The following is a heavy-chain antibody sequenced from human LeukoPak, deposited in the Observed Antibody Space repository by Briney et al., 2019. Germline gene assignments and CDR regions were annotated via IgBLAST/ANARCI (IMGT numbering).Heavy chain of an antibody. D-gene: IGHD3-22*01. CDR3: ARSYDSSGYYREGAFDV. CDR2: IYPADSDT. CDR1: GYSFTTYW. J-gene: IGHJ3*01. V-gene: IGHV5-51*01. Sequence: GESLKISCKASGYSFTTYWIGWVRQVPGKGLEYMGIIYPADSDTRYSPSLQGRVSISADRSTRTAYLHLSSLEASDTAMYYCARSYDSSGYYREGAFDVWGQGTKVTVSS.